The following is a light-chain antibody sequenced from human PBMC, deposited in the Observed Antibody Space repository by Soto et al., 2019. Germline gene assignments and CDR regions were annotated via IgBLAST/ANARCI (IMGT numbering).Light chain of an antibody. CDR1: QSINRW. Sequence: DIQMTQSPSTLSASVGDRVTITCRASQSINRWLAWYQQKPGKAPKLLIYKASTLESGVPSRFSGGGIGTEFSLSISSLQPDDFATYYCQQYSTYPYIFGQGTKVDI. CDR2: KAS. J-gene: IGKJ2*01. V-gene: IGKV1-5*03. CDR3: QQYSTYPYI.